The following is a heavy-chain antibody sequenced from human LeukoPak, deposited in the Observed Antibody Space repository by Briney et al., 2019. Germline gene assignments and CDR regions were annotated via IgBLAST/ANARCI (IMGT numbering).Heavy chain of an antibody. Sequence: PGGSLRLPCAASGFTVSSNYMSWVRQAPGKGLEWVSVIYGGGSTYYADSVKGRFTISRDNSKNTVYLQMNSPRAEDTAVYYCARDSDYYAFTYWGQGTLVTVSS. CDR3: ARDSDYYAFTY. V-gene: IGHV3-53*01. CDR1: GFTVSSNY. D-gene: IGHD1-26*01. CDR2: IYGGGST. J-gene: IGHJ4*02.